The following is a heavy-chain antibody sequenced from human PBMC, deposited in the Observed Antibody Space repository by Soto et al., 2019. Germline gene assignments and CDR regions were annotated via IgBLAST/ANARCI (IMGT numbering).Heavy chain of an antibody. Sequence: QVQLQESGPGLVKPSQTLSLTCTVSGGSISSGGYYWSWIRQHPGKGLEWIGYIYYSGSTYYNPSLKSRVTISVDTSKTQFSLKLSSVTAADTAVYYCARDLYGGNWVDYWGQGTLVTVSS. D-gene: IGHD2-15*01. J-gene: IGHJ4*02. CDR3: ARDLYGGNWVDY. CDR2: IYYSGST. V-gene: IGHV4-31*03. CDR1: GGSISSGGYY.